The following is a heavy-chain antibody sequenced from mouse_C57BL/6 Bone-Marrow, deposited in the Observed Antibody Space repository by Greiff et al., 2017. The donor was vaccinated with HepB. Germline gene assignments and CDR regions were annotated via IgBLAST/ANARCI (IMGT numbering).Heavy chain of an antibody. J-gene: IGHJ1*03. V-gene: IGHV10-3*01. CDR3: VRATGVAHEGYWYFDV. CDR2: IRSKSSNYAT. D-gene: IGHD1-1*01. CDR1: GFTFNTYA. Sequence: EVMLVESGGGLVQPKGSLKLSCAASGFTFNTYAMHWVRQAPGKGLEWVARIRSKSSNYATYYADSVKDRFTISRDDSQSMLYLQMNNLKTEDTANYYCVRATGVAHEGYWYFDVWGTGTTVTVSS.